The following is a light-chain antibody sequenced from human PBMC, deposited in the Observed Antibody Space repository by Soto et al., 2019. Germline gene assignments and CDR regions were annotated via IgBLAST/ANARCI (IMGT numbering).Light chain of an antibody. CDR1: QGISRY. CDR3: QQLNSYSYT. CDR2: AAS. Sequence: DIQLTQSPSFLSASVGDRVTITCRASQGISRYLAWYQQKPGKAPKLLIYAASTLQSGVPSRFSGSGSGTEFTLTISSLQPEDCATYYCQQLNSYSYTFGQGTKLEIK. J-gene: IGKJ2*01. V-gene: IGKV1-9*01.